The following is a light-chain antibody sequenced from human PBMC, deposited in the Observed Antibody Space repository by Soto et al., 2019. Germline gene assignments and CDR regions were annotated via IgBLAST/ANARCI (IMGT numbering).Light chain of an antibody. Sequence: DIQMTQSPSSLSASVRDRVTITCQASQDISNHLNWYQQKPGKAPKLLIYDASNSETGVPSRFSGSGSGTDFTFTISSLQPEDIGTYYCQQSENLPVTFGPGTKLDIK. CDR2: DAS. V-gene: IGKV1-33*01. CDR3: QQSENLPVT. CDR1: QDISNH. J-gene: IGKJ3*01.